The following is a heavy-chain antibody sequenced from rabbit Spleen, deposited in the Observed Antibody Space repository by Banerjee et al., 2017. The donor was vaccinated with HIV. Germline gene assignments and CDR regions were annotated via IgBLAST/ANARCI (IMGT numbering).Heavy chain of an antibody. CDR3: VRDPESNGNDWDL. Sequence: QEQLVESGGGLVKPEGSLTLTCKASGFSFSSSYYMCWVRQTPGKGLEWIACIYAGSSGSTYYASWAKGRFTISKTSSTTVTLQMTSLTGADTATYFCVRDPESNGNDWDLWGQGTLVTVS. D-gene: IGHD6-1*01. J-gene: IGHJ6*01. V-gene: IGHV1S45*01. CDR2: IYAGSSGST. CDR1: GFSFSSSYY.